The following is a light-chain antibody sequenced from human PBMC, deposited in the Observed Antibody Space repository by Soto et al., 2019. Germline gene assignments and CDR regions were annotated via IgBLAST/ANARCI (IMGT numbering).Light chain of an antibody. V-gene: IGLV1-51*01. J-gene: IGLJ2*01. Sequence: QSVLTQPPSVSAAPGQTVTISCSGTSSNIGRNYVARYQQLPGTAPKLLIYDNDKRPSGIPDRFSGSKSGTSATLGITGLQTGDEADYYCGTWDSSLSDAVVFGEGTKVTVL. CDR1: SSNIGRNY. CDR2: DND. CDR3: GTWDSSLSDAVV.